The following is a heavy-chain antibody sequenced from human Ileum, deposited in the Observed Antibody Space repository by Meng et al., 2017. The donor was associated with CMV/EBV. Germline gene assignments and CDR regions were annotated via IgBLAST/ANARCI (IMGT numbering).Heavy chain of an antibody. V-gene: IGHV3-23*01. Sequence: GAASGFPFSSYTMTWVRQAPGKGLEWVSHISGSGSTTYYADSVKGRFTISRDNSKNTLYLQMNSLRAEDTAVYYCAKALVSYTYDYWGQGTLVTVSS. J-gene: IGHJ4*02. D-gene: IGHD3-16*02. CDR3: AKALVSYTYDY. CDR2: ISGSGSTT. CDR1: GFPFSSYT.